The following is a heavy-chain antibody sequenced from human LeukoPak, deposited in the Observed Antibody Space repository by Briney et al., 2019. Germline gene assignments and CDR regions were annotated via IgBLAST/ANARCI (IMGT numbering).Heavy chain of an antibody. CDR2: INQDGSVK. J-gene: IGHJ4*02. Sequence: GGSLILSCADSGFTFSSSWMTWVRQAPGKGLEWVANINQDGSVKHYVDSMKGRFTISRDNAKNSLFLQMNSLRAEDTAVYFCASGDVFNYWGQGTLVTVSS. D-gene: IGHD4-17*01. CDR1: GFTFSSSW. CDR3: ASGDVFNY. V-gene: IGHV3-7*01.